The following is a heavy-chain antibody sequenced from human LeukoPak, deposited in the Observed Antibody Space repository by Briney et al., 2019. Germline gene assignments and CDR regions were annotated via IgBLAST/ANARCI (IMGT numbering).Heavy chain of an antibody. Sequence: QTGGSLRLSCVASGFTFSSYWMSWVRQAPGKGLEWVANIKQDGSEKYYVDSLKGRFTISRDNAKNSLYLQMNSLRAEDTAVYFCARGLRVYYYDSSGYYFPNHPPMNYYFDYWGQGTLVTVSS. D-gene: IGHD3-22*01. J-gene: IGHJ4*02. V-gene: IGHV3-7*01. CDR2: IKQDGSEK. CDR3: ARGLRVYYYDSSGYYFPNHPPMNYYFDY. CDR1: GFTFSSYW.